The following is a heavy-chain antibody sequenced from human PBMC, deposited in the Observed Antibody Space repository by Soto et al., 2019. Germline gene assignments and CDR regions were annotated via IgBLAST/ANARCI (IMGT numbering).Heavy chain of an antibody. J-gene: IGHJ4*02. Sequence: PGGSLRLSCGASEFTFTSYSMNWVRQAPGKGLEWVSFISSSSSTIYYADSVKGRFTISRDNSKNTLYLQMNSLRAEDTAVYYCARDPDSSGFVDYWGQGTLVTVSS. V-gene: IGHV3-48*01. CDR3: ARDPDSSGFVDY. CDR1: EFTFTSYS. D-gene: IGHD6-19*01. CDR2: ISSSSSTI.